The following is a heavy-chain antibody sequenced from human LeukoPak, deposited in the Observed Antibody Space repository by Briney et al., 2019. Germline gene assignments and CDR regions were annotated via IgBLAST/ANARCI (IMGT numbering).Heavy chain of an antibody. CDR1: GGSISSYY. Sequence: SETLSLTCTVSGGSISSYYWSWIRQPPGKGLEWIGYIYYSGSTNYNPSLKSRVTISVDTSKNQFSLKLSSVTAADTAVYYCARTYYDFWSGPYGMDAWGQGTTVTVSS. V-gene: IGHV4-59*01. CDR3: ARTYYDFWSGPYGMDA. D-gene: IGHD3-3*01. CDR2: IYYSGST. J-gene: IGHJ6*02.